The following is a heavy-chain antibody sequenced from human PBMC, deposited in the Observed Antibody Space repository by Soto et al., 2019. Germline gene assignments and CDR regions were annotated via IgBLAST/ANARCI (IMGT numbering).Heavy chain of an antibody. CDR2: IYPGDSYT. J-gene: IGHJ6*02. CDR3: ARQGGGGYSGYPAPYYYFGIDV. V-gene: IGHV5-51*01. Sequence: GESLKISCKGSGYSFTSYWIDWVRQIPGKGLEWMGIIYPGDSYTRYSPSFQGQVTISADKSISTAYLQWSSLKASDTAMYYCARQGGGGYSGYPAPYYYFGIDVWGQGTTVTVSS. CDR1: GYSFTSYW. D-gene: IGHD5-12*01.